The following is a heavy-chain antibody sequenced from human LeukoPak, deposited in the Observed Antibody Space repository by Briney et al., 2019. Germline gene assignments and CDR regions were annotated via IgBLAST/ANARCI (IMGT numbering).Heavy chain of an antibody. D-gene: IGHD3-22*01. J-gene: IGHJ4*02. Sequence: PGGSLRLSCAASGFTFSSYAMSWVRQAPGKGLEWVSSISGTGGGSTHYADSVKGRFTISRDNSKNTLYLQMNGLRAEDTAVYYCAKDSSGYYKDYWGQGTLVTVSS. CDR3: AKDSSGYYKDY. CDR2: ISGTGGGST. CDR1: GFTFSSYA. V-gene: IGHV3-23*01.